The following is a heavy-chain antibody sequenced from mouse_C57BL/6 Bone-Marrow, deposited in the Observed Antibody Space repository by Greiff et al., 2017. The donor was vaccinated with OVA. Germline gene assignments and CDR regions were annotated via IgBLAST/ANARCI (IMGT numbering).Heavy chain of an antibody. Sequence: EVNVVESGGGLVKPGGSLKLSCAASGFTFSSYTMSWVRQTPEKRLEWVATISGGGGNTYYSDSVKGRFTISIDNAKNTLYLQMSRLRSEDTAMYYCARQVGDEDYAMDYWGKGTSVTVSS. J-gene: IGHJ4*01. CDR2: ISGGGGNT. V-gene: IGHV5-9*04. CDR3: ARQVGDEDYAMDY. D-gene: IGHD3-1*01. CDR1: GFTFSSYT.